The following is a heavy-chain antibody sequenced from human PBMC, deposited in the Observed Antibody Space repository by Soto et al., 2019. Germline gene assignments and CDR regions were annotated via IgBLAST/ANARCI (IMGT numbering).Heavy chain of an antibody. Sequence: QGLEWMGWISGYNGDTNYAQKFQGRVTMTVDTSTTTAFMELTSLTSDDRAVYYCAKNGQPPYYYYGMDVWGQGTTVTVSS. J-gene: IGHJ6*02. V-gene: IGHV1-18*01. CDR2: ISGYNGDT. CDR3: AKNGQPPYYYYGMDV. D-gene: IGHD2-8*01.